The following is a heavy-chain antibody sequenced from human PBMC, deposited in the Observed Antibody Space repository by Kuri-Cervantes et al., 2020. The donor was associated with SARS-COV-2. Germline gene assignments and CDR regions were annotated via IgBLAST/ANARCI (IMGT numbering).Heavy chain of an antibody. J-gene: IGHJ4*02. Sequence: GGSLRLSCKVSGDSINSGSYCWGWVRQASGKGLEWVGRVRGKANNYATAYAASVKGRFTISRDDSKNMAYLQMNSLKTEDTAVYYCTTLIDYWGQGALVTVSS. V-gene: IGHV3-73*01. CDR1: GDSINSGSYC. CDR3: TTLIDY. CDR2: VRGKANNYAT.